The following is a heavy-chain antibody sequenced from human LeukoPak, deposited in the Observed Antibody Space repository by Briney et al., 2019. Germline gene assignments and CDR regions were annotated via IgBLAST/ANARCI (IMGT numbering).Heavy chain of an antibody. J-gene: IGHJ4*02. V-gene: IGHV4-59*01. CDR1: GGSISSYY. D-gene: IGHD3-22*01. Sequence: SETLSLTCTVSGGSISSYYWSWIRQPPGKGLEWIGYIYYSGSTNYNPSLKSRVTISVDTSKNQFSLKLSSVTAADTAVYYCARVYYYDSSGPDSLDYFDYWGQGTLVTVSS. CDR3: ARVYYYDSSGPDSLDYFDY. CDR2: IYYSGST.